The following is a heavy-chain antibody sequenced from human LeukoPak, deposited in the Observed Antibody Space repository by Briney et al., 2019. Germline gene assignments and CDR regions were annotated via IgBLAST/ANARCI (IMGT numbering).Heavy chain of an antibody. Sequence: GGSLRLSCADSGFTFSKYWMSWVRQAPGKGLEWVARIKEDGSEKYYVDSVKGRFTISRDNTKNSMELQMNSLRAEDTAVYYCARNGLIGFDYWGQGTLVTVSS. V-gene: IGHV3-7*04. CDR1: GFTFSKYW. CDR2: IKEDGSEK. D-gene: IGHD3-16*01. CDR3: ARNGLIGFDY. J-gene: IGHJ4*02.